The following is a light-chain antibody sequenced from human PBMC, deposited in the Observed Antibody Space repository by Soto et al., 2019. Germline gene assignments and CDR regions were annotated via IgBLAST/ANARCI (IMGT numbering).Light chain of an antibody. Sequence: EIVLTQSPGTLSLSPGERATLSCRASQSVSSSDLAWYQQKPGQAPRLLIYGASSRATGIPDRFSGSGSGTDFTLTISRLEPEDFAVYYCQQFGRSSCTFGQGTKVEIK. CDR3: QQFGRSSCT. J-gene: IGKJ1*01. V-gene: IGKV3-20*01. CDR1: QSVSSSD. CDR2: GAS.